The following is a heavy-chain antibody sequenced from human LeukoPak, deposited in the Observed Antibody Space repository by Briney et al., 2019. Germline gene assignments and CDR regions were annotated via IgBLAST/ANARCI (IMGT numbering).Heavy chain of an antibody. V-gene: IGHV3-33*01. D-gene: IGHD2-15*01. CDR3: AREADCSGGNCYRGAFDI. J-gene: IGHJ3*02. CDR1: GFTFSNYA. Sequence: PGRSLRLSCAASGFTFSNYAMHWVRQAPGKGLEWVAVIWYDGSNEYYANSVKGRFTISRDISKNTLYLQMNSLRAEDTAVYYCAREADCSGGNCYRGAFDIWGQGTMITVSS. CDR2: IWYDGSNE.